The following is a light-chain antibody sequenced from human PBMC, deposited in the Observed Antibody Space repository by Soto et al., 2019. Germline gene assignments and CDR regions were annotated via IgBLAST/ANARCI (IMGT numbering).Light chain of an antibody. CDR2: GAS. Sequence: EIVLTQSPGTLSLSPGERDTLSCRASQSVSSSYLAWYQQKPGQAPRLLIYGASSRATGIPDRFSGSGSGTDFTLTISRLEPEDFAVYYSQQYGSSPPTFGPGTKVDIK. CDR1: QSVSSSY. V-gene: IGKV3-20*01. J-gene: IGKJ3*01. CDR3: QQYGSSPPT.